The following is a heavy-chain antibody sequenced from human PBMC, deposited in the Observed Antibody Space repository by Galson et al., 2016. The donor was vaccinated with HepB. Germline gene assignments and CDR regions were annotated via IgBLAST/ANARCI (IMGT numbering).Heavy chain of an antibody. Sequence: SLRLSCAASGFTFSSYCMSWVRQAPGKGLEWVANIKQDGSEKSYVDSVKGRFTISRDNAKNSMFLQMNSLRAEDTALYYCVRGAAGILLRDYWGQGTLVTVSS. V-gene: IGHV3-7*01. D-gene: IGHD6-13*01. CDR1: GFTFSSYC. CDR3: VRGAAGILLRDY. J-gene: IGHJ4*02. CDR2: IKQDGSEK.